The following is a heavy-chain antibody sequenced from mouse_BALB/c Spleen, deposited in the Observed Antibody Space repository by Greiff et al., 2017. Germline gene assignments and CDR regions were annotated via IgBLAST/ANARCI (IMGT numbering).Heavy chain of an antibody. CDR3: TRCDGSNYFDY. CDR1: GYSFTSYW. V-gene: IGHV1-5*01. D-gene: IGHD1-1*01. CDR2: IYPGNSDT. J-gene: IGHJ2*01. Sequence: EVQLQQSGTVLARPGASVKMSCKASGYSFTSYWMHWVKQRPGQGLEWIGAIYPGNSDTSYNQKFKGKAKLTAVTSASTAYMELSSLTNEDSAVYYCTRCDGSNYFDYWGQGTTLTVSS.